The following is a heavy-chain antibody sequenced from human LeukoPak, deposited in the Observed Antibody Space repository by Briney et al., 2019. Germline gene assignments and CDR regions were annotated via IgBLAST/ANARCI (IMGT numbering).Heavy chain of an antibody. D-gene: IGHD6-6*01. J-gene: IGHJ4*02. CDR3: ARGVAGSSPDY. Sequence: ASVNVPCKASGYTFTGYYMHWARQAPGQGLEWMGWINPNSGGTNYAQKFQGRVTMTRDTSISTAYMELSRLRSDDTAVYYCARGVAGSSPDYWGQGTLVTVSS. V-gene: IGHV1-2*02. CDR2: INPNSGGT. CDR1: GYTFTGYY.